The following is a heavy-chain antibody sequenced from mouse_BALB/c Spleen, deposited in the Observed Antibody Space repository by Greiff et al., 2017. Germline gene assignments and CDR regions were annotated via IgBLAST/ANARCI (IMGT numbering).Heavy chain of an antibody. CDR1: GFSLTSYG. Sequence: VHLVESGPGLVAPSQSLSITCTVSGFSLTSYGVHWVRQPPGKGLEWLGVIWAGGSTNYNSALMSRLSISKDNSKSQVFLKMNSLQTDDTAMYSCARDRGYGSRFAYWGQGTLGTVSA. CDR3: ARDRGYGSRFAY. V-gene: IGHV2-9*02. D-gene: IGHD1-1*01. CDR2: IWAGGST. J-gene: IGHJ3*01.